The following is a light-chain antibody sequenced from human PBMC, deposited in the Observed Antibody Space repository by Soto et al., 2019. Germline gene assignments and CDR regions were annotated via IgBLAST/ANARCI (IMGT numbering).Light chain of an antibody. V-gene: IGKV3-15*01. CDR2: SAS. Sequence: EMVITQSPATLSLSPGERATLSCRASQSVTTNVDWYQQKPGQSPRLLIYSASTRATGIPVTFGGAGSGTEFSLTISSLQSEDFAVYYCQQYESWPFTFGHGTKVEIK. J-gene: IGKJ1*01. CDR3: QQYESWPFT. CDR1: QSVTTN.